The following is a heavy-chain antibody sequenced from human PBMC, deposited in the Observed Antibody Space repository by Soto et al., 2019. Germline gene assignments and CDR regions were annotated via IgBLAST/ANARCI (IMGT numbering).Heavy chain of an antibody. CDR3: GKERRGSGWSVCNY. CDR1: GFTFRYYA. V-gene: IGHV3-23*01. Sequence: GGSLRRSCAASGFTFRYYAMNWVRQAPGKGLEWVADISGSGDSARHADSVKGRFIISRDNSKNTLFLHMNSLRVDDTAVYYCGKERRGSGWSVCNYWGQGTLVTVSS. D-gene: IGHD6-19*01. J-gene: IGHJ4*02. CDR2: ISGSGDSA.